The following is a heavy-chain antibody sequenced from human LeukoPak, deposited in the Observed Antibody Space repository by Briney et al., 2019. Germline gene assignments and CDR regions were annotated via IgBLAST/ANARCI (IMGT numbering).Heavy chain of an antibody. D-gene: IGHD1-7*01. Sequence: ASVKVSCKASGYTFTSYDINWVRQATGQGLEWMGWISAYNGNTNYAQKLQGRVTMTTDTSTSTAYMELRSLRSDDTAVYYCARQGDNWNYFRAFDIWGQGTMVTVSS. J-gene: IGHJ3*02. CDR2: ISAYNGNT. V-gene: IGHV1-18*01. CDR1: GYTFTSYD. CDR3: ARQGDNWNYFRAFDI.